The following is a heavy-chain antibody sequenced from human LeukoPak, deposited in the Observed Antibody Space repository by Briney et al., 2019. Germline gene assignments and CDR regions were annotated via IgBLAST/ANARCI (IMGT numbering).Heavy chain of an antibody. CDR3: AKEGAVLGEYYYYYMDV. J-gene: IGHJ6*03. V-gene: IGHV3-30*02. Sequence: GSLRLSCAASGFTFSSYGMHWVRQAPGKGLEWVAFIRYDGSNKYYADSVKGRFTISRDNSKNTLYLQMNSLRAEDTAVYYCAKEGAVLGEYYYYYMDVWGKGTTVTVSS. CDR2: IRYDGSNK. D-gene: IGHD3-16*01. CDR1: GFTFSSYG.